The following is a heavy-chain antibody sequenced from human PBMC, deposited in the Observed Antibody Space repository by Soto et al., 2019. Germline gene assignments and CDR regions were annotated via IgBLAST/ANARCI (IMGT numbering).Heavy chain of an antibody. Sequence: ASVKVSCKASGGTFSSYTISWVRQAPGQGLEWMGRINPNSGSTNYAQKFQGRVTMTRDTSISTAYMELSRLRSDDTAVYYCAVSRDAFDIWGQGTMVTVSS. V-gene: IGHV1-2*02. CDR1: GGTFSSYT. CDR3: AVSRDAFDI. J-gene: IGHJ3*02. CDR2: INPNSGST.